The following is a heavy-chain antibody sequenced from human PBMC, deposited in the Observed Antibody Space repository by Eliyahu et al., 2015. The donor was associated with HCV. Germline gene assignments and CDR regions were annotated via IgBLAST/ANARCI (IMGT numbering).Heavy chain of an antibody. CDR2: INPNSGGT. J-gene: IGHJ6*02. CDR1: GYTFTXXX. Sequence: QVQLVQSGAEVKKPGASVKVSCKASGYTFTXXXMHWVRQAPGQGLEWMGWINPNSGGTNYAQKFQGRVTMTRDTSISTAYMELSRLRSDDTAVYYCARGHCSSTSCYYYYGMDVWGQGTTVTVSS. CDR3: ARGHCSSTSCYYYYGMDV. V-gene: IGHV1-2*02. D-gene: IGHD2-2*01.